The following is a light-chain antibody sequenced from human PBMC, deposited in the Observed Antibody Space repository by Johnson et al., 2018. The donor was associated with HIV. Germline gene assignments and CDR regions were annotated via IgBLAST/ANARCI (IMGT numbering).Light chain of an antibody. Sequence: QSVLTQPPSVSAAPGQKVTISCSGSSSNIGRNYVSWYQQLPGTAPKLLIFDNNKRPSGIPDRFSAPKSGTSATLGITGLQTGDEADYYCGTWDSSLSAYVFGTGTKVTFL. V-gene: IGLV1-51*01. CDR3: GTWDSSLSAYV. J-gene: IGLJ1*01. CDR2: DNN. CDR1: SSNIGRNY.